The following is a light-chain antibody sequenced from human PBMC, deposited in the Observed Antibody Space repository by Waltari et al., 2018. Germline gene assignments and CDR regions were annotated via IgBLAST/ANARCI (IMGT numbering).Light chain of an antibody. CDR2: AAS. CDR1: ESIGRY. Sequence: DIQMTQSPSSLSASVGDRITITCRASESIGRYLNWYQQRPGKAPKLLIYAASNLQSGAPSRFSGSGPGTAFTLPISSLQPEDSATYYCQQSYTSPYTFGQGT. CDR3: QQSYTSPYT. J-gene: IGKJ2*01. V-gene: IGKV1-39*01.